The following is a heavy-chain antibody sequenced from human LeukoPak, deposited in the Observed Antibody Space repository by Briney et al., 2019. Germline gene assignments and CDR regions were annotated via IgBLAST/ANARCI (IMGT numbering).Heavy chain of an antibody. D-gene: IGHD2-2*01. J-gene: IGHJ5*02. CDR3: ARPSDQRWFDP. CDR1: GYTFTSYA. CDR2: INAGNGNT. V-gene: IGHV1-3*01. Sequence: GASVKVSCKASGYTFTSYAMHWVRQTPGQRLEWMGWINAGNGNTKYSQKFQGRVTITRDTSASTAYMELSSLRSEDTAVYYCARPSDQRWFDPWGQGTLVTVSS.